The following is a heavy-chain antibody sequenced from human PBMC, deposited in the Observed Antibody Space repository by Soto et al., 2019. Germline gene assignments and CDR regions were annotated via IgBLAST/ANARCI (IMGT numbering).Heavy chain of an antibody. V-gene: IGHV1-18*01. CDR2: ISAYTGNT. D-gene: IGHD2-2*01. CDR1: GYTFPSYG. Sequence: QVQLVQSGAEVKKPGASVKVSCKASGYTFPSYGISWVRQAPGQGLEWMGWISAYTGNTNYAQKLQGRVTITTDTSTSTAYMELRSLGSDDTAVYYCARGRKYQLLYYFDYWGQGTLVTVSS. J-gene: IGHJ4*02. CDR3: ARGRKYQLLYYFDY.